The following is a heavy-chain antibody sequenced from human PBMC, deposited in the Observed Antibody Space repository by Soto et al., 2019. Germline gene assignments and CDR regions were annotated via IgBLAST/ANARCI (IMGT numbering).Heavy chain of an antibody. CDR2: VSRDGSQT. Sequence: GGSLRLSCTASGFTFNTYGMHWVRQAPGKGLEWVTLVSRDGSQTYYADSVKGRFTISRDNSKRSLYLQMNSLRPDDTAVYYCAKAIAVAGTGHFGHWGHGTLVTVS. D-gene: IGHD6-19*01. CDR1: GFTFNTYG. J-gene: IGHJ4*01. CDR3: AKAIAVAGTGHFGH. V-gene: IGHV3-30*18.